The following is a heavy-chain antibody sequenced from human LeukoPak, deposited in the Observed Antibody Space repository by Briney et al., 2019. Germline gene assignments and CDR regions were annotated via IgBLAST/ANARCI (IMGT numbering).Heavy chain of an antibody. CDR3: ARGVPRLRGLQPNWFDP. CDR1: GGSISSYY. J-gene: IGHJ5*02. Sequence: PSETLSLTCTVSGGSISSYYWSWIRQPPGKGLEWIGYIYYSGSTNYNPSLKSRVTISVDTSKNQFSLKLSSVTAADTAVYYCARGVPRLRGLQPNWFDPWGQGTLVTVSS. D-gene: IGHD5-24*01. CDR2: IYYSGST. V-gene: IGHV4-59*01.